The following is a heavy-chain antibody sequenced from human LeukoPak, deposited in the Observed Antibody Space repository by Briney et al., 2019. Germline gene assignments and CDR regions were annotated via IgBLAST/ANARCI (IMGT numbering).Heavy chain of an antibody. D-gene: IGHD6-13*01. Sequence: GGSLRLSCAASGFTFSSYWMSWVRQAPGKGLEWVANIKQDGSEKYYVDSVKGRFTISRDNAKNSLYLQTNSLRAEDTAVYYCAREYSSSWSVFDYWGQGTLVTVSS. V-gene: IGHV3-7*01. J-gene: IGHJ4*02. CDR1: GFTFSSYW. CDR3: AREYSSSWSVFDY. CDR2: IKQDGSEK.